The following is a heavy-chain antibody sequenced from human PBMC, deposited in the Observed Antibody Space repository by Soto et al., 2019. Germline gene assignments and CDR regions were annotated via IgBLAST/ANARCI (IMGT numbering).Heavy chain of an antibody. CDR1: GGTFSTYI. Sequence: QVQLVQSGAEVRKPGSSVKVSCKAPGGTFSTYIISWVRQAPGQGLDWMGRIIPIPDITYYAQKFQGRVTVTADRSTSTAYMELTSRKPEDTAVYYCARDRITTRRDAFDLWGQGTMVTVSS. J-gene: IGHJ3*01. CDR3: ARDRITTRRDAFDL. V-gene: IGHV1-69*08. CDR2: IIPIPDIT. D-gene: IGHD3-3*01.